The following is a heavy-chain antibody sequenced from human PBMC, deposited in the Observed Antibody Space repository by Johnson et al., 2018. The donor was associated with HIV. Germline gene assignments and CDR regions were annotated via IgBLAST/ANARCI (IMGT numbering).Heavy chain of an antibody. CDR3: ASITTIAAAGRGAFEI. CDR1: GFTFSSSA. D-gene: IGHD6-13*01. CDR2: ISSSGRTT. Sequence: VQLVESGGGLVQPGGSLELSCAASGFTFSSSAMHWVRQAPGKGLEWVSFISSSGRTTYYADSVKGRFTISSDNAKNSLYLHMNSLRAEDTAVSYCASITTIAAAGRGAFEIWGQGTMVTVSS. J-gene: IGHJ3*02. V-gene: IGHV3-48*04.